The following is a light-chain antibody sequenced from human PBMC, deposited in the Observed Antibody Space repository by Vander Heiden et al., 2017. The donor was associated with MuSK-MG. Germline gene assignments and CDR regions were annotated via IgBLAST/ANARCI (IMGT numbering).Light chain of an antibody. V-gene: IGLV1-40*01. Sequence: QSVLTQPPPVSGAPGQRVTIACTGRISNIGAGYDVHWSQQLSGTAPKLLIYGNSNRPSGIPDRFSGSKSGTSSSLAITGLQAEDESDYYCQSYDSSLSALYVIGTGTKVTVL. CDR2: GNS. J-gene: IGLJ1*01. CDR1: ISNIGAGYD. CDR3: QSYDSSLSALYV.